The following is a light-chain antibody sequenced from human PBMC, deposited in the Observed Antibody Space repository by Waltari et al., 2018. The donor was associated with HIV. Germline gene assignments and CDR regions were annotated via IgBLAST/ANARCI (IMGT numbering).Light chain of an antibody. CDR3: QSYDRRLMWV. Sequence: HSLLTQPPSVSGAPGQRVTIPCTGSSSNIGAGYDVHWYQKYPGTAPKLLIFPNIHPPSGVPARFSGSKSVTSASLVIAGLQAEDEADYYFQSYDRRLMWVFGGGTSLTV. CDR2: PNI. CDR1: SSNIGAGYD. V-gene: IGLV1-40*01. J-gene: IGLJ2*01.